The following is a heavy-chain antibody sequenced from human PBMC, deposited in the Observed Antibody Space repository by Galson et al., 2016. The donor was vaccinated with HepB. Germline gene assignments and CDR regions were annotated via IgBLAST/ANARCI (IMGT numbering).Heavy chain of an antibody. J-gene: IGHJ4*02. V-gene: IGHV3-23*01. D-gene: IGHD2-21*01. CDR2: ISSSDGRT. CDR1: GFTFNTYA. CDR3: AKAKLVVGSAYEY. Sequence: SLRLSCAASGFTFNTYAMTWVRQAPGKGLEWVSSISSSDGRTWYADSVRGRFTISTDNPKTTLYVQMNSLRVEDTAVYYCAKAKLVVGSAYEYWGQGTLVTVSS.